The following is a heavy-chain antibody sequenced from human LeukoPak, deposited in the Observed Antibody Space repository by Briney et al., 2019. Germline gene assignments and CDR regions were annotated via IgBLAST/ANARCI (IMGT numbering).Heavy chain of an antibody. CDR1: GGSISSIKW. CDR3: ARKDYYYYIMDV. V-gene: IGHV4-4*02. CDR2: IFHSGST. J-gene: IGHJ6*02. Sequence: SETLSLTCAVSGGSISSIKWWSWVRQPPGKGLEWIGEIFHSGSTNYNPSLKSRVTISVDKSKNQFSLKLSSVTAADTAVYYCARKDYYYYIMDVWGQGTTVTVSS.